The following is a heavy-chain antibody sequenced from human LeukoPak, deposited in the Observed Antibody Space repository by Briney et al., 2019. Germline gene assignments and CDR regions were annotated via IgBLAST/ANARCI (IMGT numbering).Heavy chain of an antibody. V-gene: IGHV4-59*01. CDR2: IYYSGST. Sequence: SESPSLTCAVSGGSISSYYWSWIRQPPGKGLEWIGYIYYSGSTTYNPSLKSRVTISLDTSKHHFSLKLSSVTAADTAVYFCARGLPAALVDYWGQGPLV. J-gene: IGHJ4*02. D-gene: IGHD2-2*01. CDR3: ARGLPAALVDY. CDR1: GGSISSYY.